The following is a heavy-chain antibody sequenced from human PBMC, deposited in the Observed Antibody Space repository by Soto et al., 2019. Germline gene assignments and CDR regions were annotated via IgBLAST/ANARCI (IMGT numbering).Heavy chain of an antibody. Sequence: QVQLVESGGGVVQPGRSLRLSCAASGFTFSSYGMHCGRQAPGKGLAWVAVISYDGSNNYYADAVKGRFTISRDNSKNTLYLQMNSLRVEDTAVYYCAKDREAVAGYEFDYWGQGALVTVSS. CDR1: GFTFSSYG. CDR2: ISYDGSNN. J-gene: IGHJ4*02. D-gene: IGHD6-19*01. V-gene: IGHV3-30*18. CDR3: AKDREAVAGYEFDY.